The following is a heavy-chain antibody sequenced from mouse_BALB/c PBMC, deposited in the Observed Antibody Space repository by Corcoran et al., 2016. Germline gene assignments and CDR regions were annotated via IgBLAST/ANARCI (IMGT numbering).Heavy chain of an antibody. D-gene: IGHD4-1*01. J-gene: IGHJ1*01. Sequence: EVQLQQSGAELVKPGASVKLSCTASGFNIKDTYMHWVKQRTEQGLEWIGRLDPANGNTKYDPKFQGKATITADTSSNTAYLQLSSLTSEDTAVYYCANWDWYFDVWGAGTTVTVSS. CDR1: GFNIKDTY. CDR3: ANWDWYFDV. CDR2: LDPANGNT. V-gene: IGHV14-3*02.